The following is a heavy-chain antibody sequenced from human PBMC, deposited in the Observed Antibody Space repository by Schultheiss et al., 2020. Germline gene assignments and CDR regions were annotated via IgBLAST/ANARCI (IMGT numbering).Heavy chain of an antibody. V-gene: IGHV3-15*07. CDR1: GFTVSSYG. J-gene: IGHJ2*01. Sequence: GGSLRLSCAASGFTVSSYGMHWVRQAPGKGLEWVGRIKSKTDGGTTDYAAPVKGRFTISRDDSKNTLYLQMNSLKTEDTAVYYCTALHPAYWYFDLWGRGTLVTVPS. CDR3: TALHPAYWYFDL. CDR2: IKSKTDGGTT. D-gene: IGHD6-25*01.